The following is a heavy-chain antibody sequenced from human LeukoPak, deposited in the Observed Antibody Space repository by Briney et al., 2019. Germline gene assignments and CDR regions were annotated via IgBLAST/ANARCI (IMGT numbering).Heavy chain of an antibody. CDR2: ISGSGGST. CDR3: ATDHGSTSCFCGASDI. CDR1: GFTFSSYA. J-gene: IGHJ3*02. V-gene: IGHV3-23*01. Sequence: GGSLRLSCAASGFTFSSYAMSWVRQAPGKGLEWVSAISGSGGSTYYADSVKGRFTISRDNSKNTLYLQMNSLKTEDTATYYCATDHGSTSCFCGASDIWGQGTMVIVSS. D-gene: IGHD2-2*01.